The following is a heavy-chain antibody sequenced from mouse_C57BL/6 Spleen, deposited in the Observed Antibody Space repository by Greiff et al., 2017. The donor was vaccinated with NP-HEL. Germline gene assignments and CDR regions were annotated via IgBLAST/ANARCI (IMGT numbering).Heavy chain of an antibody. CDR2: ISSGGSYT. V-gene: IGHV5-6*01. Sequence: VQLKESGGDLVKPGGSLKLSCAASGFTFSSYGMSWVRQTPDKRLEWVATISSGGSYTYYPDSVKGRFTISRDNAKNTLYLQMSSLKSEDTAMYYCAREGGTYWGQGTTLTVSS. D-gene: IGHD2-14*01. J-gene: IGHJ2*01. CDR3: AREGGTY. CDR1: GFTFSSYG.